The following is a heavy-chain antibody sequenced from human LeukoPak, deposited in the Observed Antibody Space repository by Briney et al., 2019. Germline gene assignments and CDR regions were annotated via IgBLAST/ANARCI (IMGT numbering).Heavy chain of an antibody. Sequence: SETLSLTCSVSGGSISDNNYYWGWIRQPPGKGLEWIGYIYYSGSTYYNPSLKSRVTISVDTSKNQFSLKLSSVTAADTAVYYCARVPYGSGSYYIDYWGQGTLVTVSS. D-gene: IGHD3-10*01. J-gene: IGHJ4*02. CDR1: GGSISDNNYY. CDR3: ARVPYGSGSYYIDY. CDR2: IYYSGST. V-gene: IGHV4-30-4*08.